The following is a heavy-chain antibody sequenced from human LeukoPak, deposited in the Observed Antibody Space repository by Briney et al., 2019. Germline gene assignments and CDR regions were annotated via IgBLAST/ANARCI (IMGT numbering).Heavy chain of an antibody. J-gene: IGHJ4*02. CDR2: IIPIFGTA. CDR1: GGTFSSYA. Sequence: SVKVSCKASGGTFSSYAISWVRQAPGQGLEWMGGIIPIFGTANYAQKFQGRVTITADESTSTAYMELSSLRSEDTAVFYCARVNMVGGSGSFDYWGQGTLVTVSS. V-gene: IGHV1-69*13. CDR3: ARVNMVGGSGSFDY. D-gene: IGHD3-10*01.